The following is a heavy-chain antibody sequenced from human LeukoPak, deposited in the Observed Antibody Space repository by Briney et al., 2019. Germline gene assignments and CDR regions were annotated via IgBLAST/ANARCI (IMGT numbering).Heavy chain of an antibody. D-gene: IGHD6-13*01. V-gene: IGHV4-4*07. CDR2: IYTSGNT. CDR1: GGSISSYH. J-gene: IGHJ4*02. Sequence: SETLSLTCTVSGGSISSYHWSWIRQPAGKGLEWIGRIYTSGNTNYNPSLKSRVTMSVDTSKNQFSLKLSSVTAADTAVYYCARTGSSSWYKTFDYWGQGTLVTVSS. CDR3: ARTGSSSWYKTFDY.